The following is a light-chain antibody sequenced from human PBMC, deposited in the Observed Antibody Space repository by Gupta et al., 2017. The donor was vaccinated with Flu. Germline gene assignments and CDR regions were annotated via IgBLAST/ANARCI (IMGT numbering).Light chain of an antibody. J-gene: IGKJ3*01. CDR1: QTILYASNNKNY. CDR2: WAS. V-gene: IGKV4-1*01. CDR3: HQYYGSPFT. Sequence: DIVMTQSPDSLVASLGERVTVSCKSSQTILYASNNKNYLAWYQRKPGQSPQLLISWASIRESGVPDRFSGSGSGTNFSLTNSSLQAEDAAIYYCHQYYGSPFTFGPGTRLVLK.